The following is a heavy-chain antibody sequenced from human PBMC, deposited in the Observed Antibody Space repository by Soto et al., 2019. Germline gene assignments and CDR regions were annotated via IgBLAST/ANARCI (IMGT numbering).Heavy chain of an antibody. V-gene: IGHV3-21*01. CDR1: GFTFSDYG. CDR2: ISSRSSDI. CDR3: ARASHLGIPDY. Sequence: EVQLVESGGGLIQPGGSLRLSCAASGFTFSDYGMNWVRQAPGKGLEWVSSISSRSSDIYYADSVKGRFAISRDNAKNSLYLQMNSLRAEDTAVYYCARASHLGIPDYWGQGTLVTVSS. J-gene: IGHJ4*02. D-gene: IGHD3-16*01.